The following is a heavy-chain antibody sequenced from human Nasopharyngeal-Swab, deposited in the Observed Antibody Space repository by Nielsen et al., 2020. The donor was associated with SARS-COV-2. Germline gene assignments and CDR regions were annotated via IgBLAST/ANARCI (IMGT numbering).Heavy chain of an antibody. Sequence: TLSPTCAVSGGSISSGRYYWSWIRHPPGKGLEWIGYIYLSGSTSYKPSLNRRVTISVDTSKNQFSLKLSSVTAADTTVYYCASLRRDGYSDLDYWGQGTLVTVSS. CDR1: GGSISSGRYY. V-gene: IGHV4-31*02. CDR3: ASLRRDGYSDLDY. J-gene: IGHJ4*02. D-gene: IGHD5-24*01. CDR2: IYLSGST.